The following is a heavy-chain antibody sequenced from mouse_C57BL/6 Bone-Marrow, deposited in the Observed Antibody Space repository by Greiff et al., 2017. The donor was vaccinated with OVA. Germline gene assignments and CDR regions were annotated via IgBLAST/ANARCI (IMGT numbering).Heavy chain of an antibody. CDR1: GYTFTSYG. J-gene: IGHJ2*01. Sequence: QVQLQQSGAELARPGASVKLSCKASGYTFTSYGISWVKQRTGQGLEWIGEIYPRSGNTYYNEKFKGKATLTADKSSSTAYMELRSLTSEDSAVYFCARRFYYGYDPYYFDYWGQGTTLTVSS. CDR2: IYPRSGNT. CDR3: ARRFYYGYDPYYFDY. D-gene: IGHD2-2*01. V-gene: IGHV1-81*01.